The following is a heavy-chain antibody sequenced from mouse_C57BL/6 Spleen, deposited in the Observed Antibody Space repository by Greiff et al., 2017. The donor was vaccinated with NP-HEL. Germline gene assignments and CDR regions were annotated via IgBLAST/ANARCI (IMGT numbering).Heavy chain of an antibody. CDR2: IYPGDGDT. V-gene: IGHV1-80*01. J-gene: IGHJ2*01. D-gene: IGHD2-5*01. CDR1: GYAFSSYW. CDR3: AREGDSNYYYFDY. Sequence: VQLQQSGAELVKPGASVKISCKASGYAFSSYWMNWVKQRPGKGLEWIGQIYPGDGDTNYNGKFKGKATLTAEKSSSTAYMQLSSLTSEDSAVYFCAREGDSNYYYFDYWGQGTTLTVSS.